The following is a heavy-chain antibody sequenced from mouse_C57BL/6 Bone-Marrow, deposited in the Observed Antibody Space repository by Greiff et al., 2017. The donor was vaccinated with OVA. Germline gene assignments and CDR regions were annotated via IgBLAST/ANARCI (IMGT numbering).Heavy chain of an antibody. V-gene: IGHV1-52*01. J-gene: IGHJ3*01. CDR3: ARRLGGGFAY. Sequence: QVQLQQPGAELVRPGSSVKLSCKASGYTFTSYWMHWVKQRPIQGLEWIGNIDPSDSETHDNQKFTDKATLTVDKSSSTAYMQLSSLTSGDSSVYYCARRLGGGFAYWGQGTLVTVSA. CDR1: GYTFTSYW. CDR2: IDPSDSET. D-gene: IGHD4-1*01.